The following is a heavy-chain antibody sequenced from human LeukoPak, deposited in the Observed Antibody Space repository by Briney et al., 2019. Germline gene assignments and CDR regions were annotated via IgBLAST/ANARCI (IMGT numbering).Heavy chain of an antibody. CDR2: ISSSSSTI. CDR3: ARDLPPGSSGWYLGY. D-gene: IGHD6-19*01. J-gene: IGHJ4*02. Sequence: GGSLRLSCAASGFTSSSYSMNWVRQAPGKGLEWVSYISSSSSTIYYADSVKGRFTISRDNAKNSLYLQMNSLRDEDTAVYYCARDLPPGSSGWYLGYWGQGTLVTVSS. CDR1: GFTSSSYS. V-gene: IGHV3-48*02.